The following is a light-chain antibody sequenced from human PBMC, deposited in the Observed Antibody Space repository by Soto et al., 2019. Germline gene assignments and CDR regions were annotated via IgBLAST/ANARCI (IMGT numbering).Light chain of an antibody. V-gene: IGLV2-23*02. CDR2: EVN. J-gene: IGLJ1*01. Sequence: QSALTQPASVSGSPGQSITISCTGTSSNVGSYKLVSWYQQHPGKAPKLMIFEVNMRPSGVSNRFSGSKSGITASLTISGLNVEDEADYYCFSSGGSPTYVFGTGSKGTGL. CDR3: FSSGGSPTYV. CDR1: SSNVGSYKL.